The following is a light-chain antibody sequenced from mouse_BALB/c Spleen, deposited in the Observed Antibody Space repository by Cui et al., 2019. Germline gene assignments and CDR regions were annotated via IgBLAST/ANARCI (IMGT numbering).Light chain of an antibody. Sequence: QFVLTQYADNLSAWLGEAITLSCSASSSVSYMHWYQQKSGTSPKLLIYSTSNLASGVPSRFSGSGSGTSYSLTISSVEAEDAADYYCHQWSSYPWTFGGGTKLEIK. V-gene: IGKV4-80*01. J-gene: IGKJ1*01. CDR1: SSVSY. CDR2: STS. CDR3: HQWSSYPWT.